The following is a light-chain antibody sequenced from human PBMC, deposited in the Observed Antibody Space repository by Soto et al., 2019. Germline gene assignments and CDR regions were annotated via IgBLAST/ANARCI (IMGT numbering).Light chain of an antibody. V-gene: IGKV1-5*01. CDR3: QQYKSYHS. CDR1: QSLSNW. CDR2: DIS. Sequence: DIQMTQSPSTLSASVGDRVTISCRASQSLSNWLAWYQQKPGKAPKLLIYDISSLESGVPSRFSGSGSGTEFALTISSLQPDDFATYFCQQYKSYHSFGQATKLEL. J-gene: IGKJ2*03.